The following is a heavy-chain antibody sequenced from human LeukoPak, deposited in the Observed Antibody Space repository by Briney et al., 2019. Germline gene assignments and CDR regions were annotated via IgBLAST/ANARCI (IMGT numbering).Heavy chain of an antibody. Sequence: ASVKVSCKASGYTFTSYDINWVRQATGQGLEWMGWMNPNRGNTGYAQKFQGRVTMTRNTAISTAYVELSSLRSEDTAVYYCARVSNYDFWSGFYYYYGMDVWGQGTTVTVSS. J-gene: IGHJ6*02. D-gene: IGHD3-3*01. CDR2: MNPNRGNT. CDR1: GYTFTSYD. V-gene: IGHV1-8*01. CDR3: ARVSNYDFWSGFYYYYGMDV.